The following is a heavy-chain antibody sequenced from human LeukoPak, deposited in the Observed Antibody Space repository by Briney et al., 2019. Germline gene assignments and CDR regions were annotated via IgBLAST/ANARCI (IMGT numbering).Heavy chain of an antibody. Sequence: GGSLRLSCVASGFTFSSYAMSWVRQAPGKGLEWVSAISGSGGSTYYADSVKGRFTISRDNSKNTLYLQMNSLRAEDTAVYYCAKDRRRWLQSQDRDAFDIWGQGTMVTVSS. CDR2: ISGSGGST. J-gene: IGHJ3*02. CDR3: AKDRRRWLQSQDRDAFDI. CDR1: GFTFSSYA. D-gene: IGHD5-24*01. V-gene: IGHV3-23*01.